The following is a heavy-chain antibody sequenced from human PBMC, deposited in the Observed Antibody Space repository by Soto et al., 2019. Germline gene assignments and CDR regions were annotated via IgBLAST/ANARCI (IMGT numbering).Heavy chain of an antibody. Sequence: GGSLRLSCAASGFTFSDYYMSWIRQAPGKGLEWVSYISGSGSTIYYADSVKGRFTISRDNAKNTLYLQTNSLRSEDTAVYYCARVYCSGGSCYSVDYWGQGTLVTVSS. CDR2: ISGSGSTI. V-gene: IGHV3-11*01. D-gene: IGHD2-15*01. J-gene: IGHJ4*02. CDR1: GFTFSDYY. CDR3: ARVYCSGGSCYSVDY.